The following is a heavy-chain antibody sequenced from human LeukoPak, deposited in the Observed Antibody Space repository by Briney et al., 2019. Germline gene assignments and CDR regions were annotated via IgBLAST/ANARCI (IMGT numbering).Heavy chain of an antibody. CDR1: GGSISSSSYY. CDR2: IYYSGST. CDR3: ARTPNIYYYDSSGYYDY. V-gene: IGHV4-61*05. D-gene: IGHD3-22*01. J-gene: IGHJ4*02. Sequence: SETLSLTCTVSGGSISSSSYYWGWIRQPPGKGLEWIGYIYYSGSTNYNPSLKSRDTISVDTSKNQFSLKLSSVTAADTAVYYCARTPNIYYYDSSGYYDYWGQGTLVTVSS.